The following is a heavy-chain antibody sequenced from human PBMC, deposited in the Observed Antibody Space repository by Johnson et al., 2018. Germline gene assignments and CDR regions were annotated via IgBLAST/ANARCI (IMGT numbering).Heavy chain of an antibody. D-gene: IGHD5-18*01. CDR2: ISYDGSNK. CDR1: GFTFSSYG. J-gene: IGHJ2*01. CDR3: AKDRTAMVDWYFDL. Sequence: QVQLVQSGGGVVQPGRSLRLSCAASGFTFSSYGMHWVRQAPGKGLEWVAVISYDGSNKYYVDSVKGRFTISRDNSKNTLYLQMNRLRTEDTAVYFCAKDRTAMVDWYFDLWGRCTLVTVSS. V-gene: IGHV3-30*18.